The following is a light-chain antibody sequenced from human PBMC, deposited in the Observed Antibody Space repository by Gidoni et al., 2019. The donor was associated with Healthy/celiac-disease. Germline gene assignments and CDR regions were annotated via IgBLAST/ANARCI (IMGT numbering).Light chain of an antibody. CDR3: CSYAGSSTYWV. V-gene: IGLV2-23*01. J-gene: IGLJ3*02. CDR1: SSDVGSYNL. CDR2: EGS. Sequence: QSALTQPASVSGSPGQSITISCTGTSSDVGSYNLVSWYQQHPGKAPKLMMYEGSKRPSGVSNRFSGSKSGNTASRTISGLQAEDEADYYCCSYAGSSTYWVFGGGTKLTVL.